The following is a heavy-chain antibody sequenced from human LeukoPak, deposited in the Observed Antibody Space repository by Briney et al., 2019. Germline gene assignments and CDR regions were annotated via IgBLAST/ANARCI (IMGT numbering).Heavy chain of an antibody. V-gene: IGHV3-23*01. CDR3: ARNNGMDV. CDR2: ISGSGGST. J-gene: IGHJ6*02. Sequence: PGGSLRLSCAASGFTFSSYAMSWVRQAPGKGLEWVSAISGSGGSTYHADSVKGRFTISKDNAKNSLYLQMNSLRAEDTALYHCARNNGMDVWGQGTTVIVSS. CDR1: GFTFSSYA.